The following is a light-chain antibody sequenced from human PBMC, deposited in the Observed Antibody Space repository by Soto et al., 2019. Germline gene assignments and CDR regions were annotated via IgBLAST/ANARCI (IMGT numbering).Light chain of an antibody. CDR2: KAS. CDR1: QSVSTL. V-gene: IGKV1-5*03. CDR3: QQYNRYSPWS. J-gene: IGKJ1*01. Sequence: QMTQSPSTLSASVGERVIITCRASQSVSTLLAWYQQKPGKAPKLLISKASSLESGVSSRFSGSGSGTKFSLTISSLQPDDSATYYCQQYNRYSPWSFGQGTKVEIK.